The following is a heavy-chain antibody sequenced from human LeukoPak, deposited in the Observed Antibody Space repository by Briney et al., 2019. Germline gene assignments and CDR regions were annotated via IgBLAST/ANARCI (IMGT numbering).Heavy chain of an antibody. J-gene: IGHJ5*02. D-gene: IGHD4-17*01. CDR1: GDSISSGDYY. V-gene: IGHV4-30-4*01. CDR3: ATYYGDLNWFDP. CDR2: IYYSGST. Sequence: PSQTLSLTCTVSGDSISSGDYYWSWVRQPPGKGLEWIGYIYYSGSTYYNPSLKSRVTISVDTSKNQFSLKLSSVTAADTAVYYCATYYGDLNWFDPWGQGTLVTVSS.